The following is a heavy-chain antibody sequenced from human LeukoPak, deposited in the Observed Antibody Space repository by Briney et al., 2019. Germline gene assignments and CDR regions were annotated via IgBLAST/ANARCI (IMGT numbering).Heavy chain of an antibody. J-gene: IGHJ4*02. D-gene: IGHD3-16*01. CDR3: ARETGWGSYGLDY. V-gene: IGHV1-69*13. Sequence: SVKVSCKASGGTFSSYAISWVRRAPGQGLEWMGGIIPIFGTANYAQKFQGRVTITADESTSTAYMELSSLRSEDTAVYCCARETGWGSYGLDYWGQGTLVTVSS. CDR1: GGTFSSYA. CDR2: IIPIFGTA.